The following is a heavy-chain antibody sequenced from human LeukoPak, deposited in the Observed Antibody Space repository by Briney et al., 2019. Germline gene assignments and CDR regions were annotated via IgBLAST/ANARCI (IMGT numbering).Heavy chain of an antibody. J-gene: IGHJ4*02. Sequence: GGSLRLSCAASGFTFSSYAISWVRQAPGKGLEWVSAISASGGGTYYADSVKGRFTISRDNSKNTLYLQMNSLSAEDTAVYYCAKVGSGWYYFDYWGQGTLVTVSS. V-gene: IGHV3-23*01. CDR3: AKVGSGWYYFDY. CDR1: GFTFSSYA. D-gene: IGHD6-19*01. CDR2: ISASGGGT.